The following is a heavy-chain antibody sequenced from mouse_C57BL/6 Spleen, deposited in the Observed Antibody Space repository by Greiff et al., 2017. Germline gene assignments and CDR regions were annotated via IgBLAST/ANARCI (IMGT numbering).Heavy chain of an antibody. CDR1: GFTFSSYA. V-gene: IGHV5-9-1*02. J-gene: IGHJ3*01. Sequence: EVMLVESGAGLVKPGGSLKLSCAASGFTFSSYAMSWVRQTPEKRLEWVAYISSGGDYIYYADTVKGRFTISSDNARNTLYLQISSLKSEDTAMYYCTRGCLSGTWFAYWGQGTLVTVSA. CDR2: ISSGGDYI. D-gene: IGHD1-3*01. CDR3: TRGCLSGTWFAY.